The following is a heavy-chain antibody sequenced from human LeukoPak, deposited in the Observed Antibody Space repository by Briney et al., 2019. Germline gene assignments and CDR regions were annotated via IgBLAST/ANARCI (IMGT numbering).Heavy chain of an antibody. CDR3: ARDLDY. CDR2: IKQDESEK. J-gene: IGHJ4*02. Sequence: GGSLRLSCAASQFTFSNYWMSWVRQAPGKGLEWVASIKQDESEKYYVDSVKGRFTISRDNAKNSVSLQMGSLRVEDTAVYYCARDLDYWGQGTLVTVSS. CDR1: QFTFSNYW. V-gene: IGHV3-7*03.